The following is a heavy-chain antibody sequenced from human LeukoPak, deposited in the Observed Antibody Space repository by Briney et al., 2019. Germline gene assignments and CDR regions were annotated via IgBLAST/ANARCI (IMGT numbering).Heavy chain of an antibody. CDR1: GYSISTGRY. CDR3: ARRRTLAAAGMCFDY. D-gene: IGHD6-13*01. CDR2: INHSGST. J-gene: IGHJ4*02. Sequence: SETLSLTCAVSGYSISTGRYWSWIRQPPGKGLEWIGEINHSGSTNYNPSLKSRVTISVDTSKNQFSLKRSSVTAADTAVYYCARRRTLAAAGMCFDYWGQGTLVTVSS. V-gene: IGHV4-34*01.